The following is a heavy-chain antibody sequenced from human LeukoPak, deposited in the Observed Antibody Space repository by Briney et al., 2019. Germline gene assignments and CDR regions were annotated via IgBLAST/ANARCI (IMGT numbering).Heavy chain of an antibody. D-gene: IGHD3-22*01. J-gene: IGHJ4*02. V-gene: IGHV3-53*01. CDR3: ARLYDSSGYYPYYFDY. CDR1: GFTVSSNY. Sequence: GSLRLSCAASGFTVSSNYMSWVRQAPGKGLEWVSVIYSGGSTYYADSVKGRFTISRDNSKNTLYLQMNSLRAEDTAVYYCARLYDSSGYYPYYFDYWGQGTLVTVSS. CDR2: IYSGGST.